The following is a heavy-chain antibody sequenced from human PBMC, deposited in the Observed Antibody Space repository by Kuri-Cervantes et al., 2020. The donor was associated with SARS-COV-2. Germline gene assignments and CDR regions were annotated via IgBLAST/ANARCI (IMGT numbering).Heavy chain of an antibody. Sequence: SETLSLTCTVSGGSISSHYWSWIRQPPGKGLEWIGCIYYSGSTNYNPSLKSRVTISVDTSKNQFSLKLSSVTAADTAVYYCARDIHDYDFWSISPWGQGTLVTVSS. CDR2: IYYSGST. CDR1: GGSISSHY. D-gene: IGHD3-3*01. V-gene: IGHV4-59*11. J-gene: IGHJ5*02. CDR3: ARDIHDYDFWSISP.